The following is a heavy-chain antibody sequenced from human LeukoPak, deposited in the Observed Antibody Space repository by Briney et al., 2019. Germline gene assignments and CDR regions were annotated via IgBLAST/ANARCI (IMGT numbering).Heavy chain of an antibody. D-gene: IGHD3-10*01. CDR1: GFSVRTNY. J-gene: IGHJ4*02. CDR2: IYNENSSGGKI. V-gene: IGHV3-53*01. CDR3: AKGYYYGSGSYSTFDY. Sequence: GGSLRLSCGASGFSVRTNYMSWVRQAPGRGLEWVSVIYNENSSGGKIYYADSVKGRFTISRDNSKNTLYVQMSSLRADDTAVYYCAKGYYYGSGSYSTFDYWGQGTLVTVSS.